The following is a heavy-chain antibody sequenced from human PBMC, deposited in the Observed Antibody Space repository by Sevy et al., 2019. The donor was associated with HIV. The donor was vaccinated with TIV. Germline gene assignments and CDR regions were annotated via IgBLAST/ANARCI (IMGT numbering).Heavy chain of an antibody. Sequence: GGSVRLSCAASGFTFSPYWMTWVRQAPGKGLEWVANIRPDGSDKYYVESVKGRFTISRDNAKNSLYLQMNSLRADDTAMYYCARGVGLDCWGQGALVTVSS. D-gene: IGHD1-26*01. CDR3: ARGVGLDC. CDR2: IRPDGSDK. CDR1: GFTFSPYW. J-gene: IGHJ4*02. V-gene: IGHV3-7*01.